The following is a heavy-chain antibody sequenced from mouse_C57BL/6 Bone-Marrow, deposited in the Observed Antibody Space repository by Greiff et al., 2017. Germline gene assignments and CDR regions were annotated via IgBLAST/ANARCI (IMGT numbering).Heavy chain of an antibody. D-gene: IGHD2-3*01. CDR2: IDPSDSYT. V-gene: IGHV1-50*01. J-gene: IGHJ1*03. CDR3: AGLLSWYFDV. Sequence: QVQLQQPGAELVKPGASVKLSCKASGYTFTSYWMQWVKQRPGQGLEWIGEIDPSDSYTTYNQKFKGKATLTVDTSSSTAYMQLSSLTSEDSAVYYCAGLLSWYFDVWGTGTTVTVSS. CDR1: GYTFTSYW.